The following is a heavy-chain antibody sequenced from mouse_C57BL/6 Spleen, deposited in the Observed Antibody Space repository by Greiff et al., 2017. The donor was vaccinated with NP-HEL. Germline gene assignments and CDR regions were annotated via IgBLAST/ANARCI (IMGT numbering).Heavy chain of an antibody. J-gene: IGHJ2*01. CDR1: GFPFSDYG. CDR3: ARPGVRLGPYCDY. Sequence: EVKLVESGGGLVKPGGSLKLSCAASGFPFSDYGMHWVRPAPEKGLAWVAYISSGSSTIYYADTVTGRFPISRDNAKNTLFLQMTSLRSEDTARYYCARPGVRLGPYCDYWGQGTTLTVSS. CDR2: ISSGSSTI. D-gene: IGHD4-1*01. V-gene: IGHV5-17*01.